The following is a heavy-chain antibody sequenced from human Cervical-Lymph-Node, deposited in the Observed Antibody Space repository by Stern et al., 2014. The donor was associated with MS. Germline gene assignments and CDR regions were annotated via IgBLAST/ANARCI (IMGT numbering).Heavy chain of an antibody. CDR2: IHPNSGGT. CDR1: GYTFTGYY. D-gene: IGHD3-22*01. J-gene: IGHJ4*02. V-gene: IGHV1-2*06. Sequence: VQLVESGAEVKKPGASVKVSCKASGYTFTGYYMHWVRQAPGQGLEWMGRIHPNSGGTNYAQKFQGRVTMTRDTSISTAYMELSRLRSDDTAVYYCARGVAYYDSSGTRGGWGQGTLVTVSS. CDR3: ARGVAYYDSSGTRGG.